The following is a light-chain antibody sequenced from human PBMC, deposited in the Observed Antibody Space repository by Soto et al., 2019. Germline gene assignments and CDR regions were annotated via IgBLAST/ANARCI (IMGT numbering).Light chain of an antibody. V-gene: IGKV1-27*01. CDR3: QKFTSAPFT. CDR2: AAS. Sequence: DIQMTQSPSSLSAYVGDRVTITSRASQGISNHLAWYQQKPGKLPKLLIYAASILQSGVPSRFSGSGSGTDFTLTISSLQPEDVAIYYCQKFTSAPFTFGGGTKVEI. J-gene: IGKJ4*01. CDR1: QGISNH.